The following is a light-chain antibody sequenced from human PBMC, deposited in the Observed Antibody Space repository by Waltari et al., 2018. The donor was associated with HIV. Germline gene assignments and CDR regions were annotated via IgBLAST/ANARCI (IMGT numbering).Light chain of an antibody. J-gene: IGLJ1*01. CDR1: NSNIGSNF. V-gene: IGLV1-47*01. CDR2: RNK. CDR3: AAWDDGLNGYV. Sequence: QSVLTQPPSVPGTPGQGVTISCSGNNSNIGSNFVYWYQQFPGTAPKVLIYRNKQRPSGVPDRFSGSKSGTSASLAISGLRSEDEADYYCAAWDDGLNGYVFGIGTKVTVL.